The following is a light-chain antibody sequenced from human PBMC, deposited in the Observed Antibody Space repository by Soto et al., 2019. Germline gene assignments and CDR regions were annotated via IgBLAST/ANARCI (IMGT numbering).Light chain of an antibody. V-gene: IGLV2-14*03. J-gene: IGLJ3*02. Sequence: QSALTQPASVSGSPGQSITISCTGTSSDVGGYNFVSWYQQHPGNAPKLIIYDVTSRPSGVSNRFSGSKSGNAASLTISGLQAEDEALYYCNAYTPSGAVVFGGGTKVTVL. CDR2: DVT. CDR3: NAYTPSGAVV. CDR1: SSDVGGYNF.